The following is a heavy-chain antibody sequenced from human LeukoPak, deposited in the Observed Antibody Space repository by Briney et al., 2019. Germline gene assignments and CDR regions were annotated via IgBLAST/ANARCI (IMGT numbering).Heavy chain of an antibody. CDR3: AKGRSSGWYYFDY. CDR1: GFSFSSYA. CDR2: ISSNGGST. V-gene: IGHV3-64*01. D-gene: IGHD6-19*01. Sequence: PGGSLRLSCAASGFSFSSYAMHWVRQAPGKGLEYVSAISSNGGSTYYANSVKGRFTISRDNSKSTLYLQMNSLGADDTAVYYCAKGRSSGWYYFDYWGQGTLVTVSS. J-gene: IGHJ4*02.